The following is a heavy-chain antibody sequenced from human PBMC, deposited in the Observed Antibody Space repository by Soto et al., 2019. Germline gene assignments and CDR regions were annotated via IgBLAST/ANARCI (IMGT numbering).Heavy chain of an antibody. CDR3: AKDGAQETGIYYYYYDGMDV. J-gene: IGHJ6*02. CDR2: ISYDGSNK. V-gene: IGHV3-30*18. Sequence: PGGSLRLSCAASGFTFSSYGMHWVRQAPGKGLEWVAVISYDGSNKYYADSVKGRFTISRDNSKNTLYLQMNSLRAEDTAVYYCAKDGAQETGIYYYYYDGMDVWGQGTTVTVSS. CDR1: GFTFSSYG. D-gene: IGHD2-15*01.